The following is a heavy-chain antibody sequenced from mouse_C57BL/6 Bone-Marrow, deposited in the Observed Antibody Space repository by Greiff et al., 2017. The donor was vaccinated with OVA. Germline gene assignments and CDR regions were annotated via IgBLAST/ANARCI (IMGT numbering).Heavy chain of an antibody. J-gene: IGHJ1*03. Sequence: VQLQQSGPVLVKPGASVKMSCKASGYTFTDYYMNWVKQSHGKSLEWIGVINPYNGGTSYNQKFKGKATLTVDKSSSTAYMALNSLTSEDSAVYYCARGDGSSSYWYFDVWGTGTTVTVSS. V-gene: IGHV1-19*01. CDR3: ARGDGSSSYWYFDV. D-gene: IGHD1-1*01. CDR2: INPYNGGT. CDR1: GYTFTDYY.